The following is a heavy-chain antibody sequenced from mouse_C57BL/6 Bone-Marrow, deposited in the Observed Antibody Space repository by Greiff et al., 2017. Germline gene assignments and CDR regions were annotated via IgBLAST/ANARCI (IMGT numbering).Heavy chain of an antibody. V-gene: IGHV1S22*01. CDR2: IYPGSGST. Sequence: LQQPGSELVRPGASVKLSCKASGYTFTSYWMHWVKQRHGQGLEWIGNIYPGSGSTNYDEKFKSKGTRTVDTSSSTAYMHRSSLTYEDSAVYYCTRDGFAYWGQGTLVTVSA. CDR1: GYTFTSYW. CDR3: TRDGFAY. J-gene: IGHJ3*01.